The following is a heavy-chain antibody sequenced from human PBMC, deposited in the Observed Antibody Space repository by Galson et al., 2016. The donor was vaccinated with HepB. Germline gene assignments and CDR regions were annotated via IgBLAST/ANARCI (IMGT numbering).Heavy chain of an antibody. CDR3: SRAKTAYYGFSSGHNDYYYMDV. D-gene: IGHD3-3*01. CDR1: EFTLSDYH. J-gene: IGHJ6*03. Sequence: SLRLSCAASEFTLSDYHMSWFRQAPGKGLEWVSFISSVGSHTNYADSVKGRFTISRDNAENSLYLQMNSLRAEDTGVYFCSRAKTAYYGFSSGHNDYYYMDVWGKGTTVTVSS. CDR2: ISSVGSHT. V-gene: IGHV3-11*06.